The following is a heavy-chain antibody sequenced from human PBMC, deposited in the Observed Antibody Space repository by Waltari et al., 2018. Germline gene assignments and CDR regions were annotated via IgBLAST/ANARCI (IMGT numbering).Heavy chain of an antibody. J-gene: IGHJ4*02. CDR3: ASHMVRGVTPTALDY. Sequence: QVQLVQSGAEVKKPGASVKVSCKASGYTFTSIGISLVRRATGQGLEWMGWISAYNGNTNYAQKLQCRVTMTTDTSTSTAYMELRSLRSDDTAVYYCASHMVRGVTPTALDYWGQGTLVTVSS. CDR1: GYTFTSIG. CDR2: ISAYNGNT. V-gene: IGHV1-18*01. D-gene: IGHD3-10*01.